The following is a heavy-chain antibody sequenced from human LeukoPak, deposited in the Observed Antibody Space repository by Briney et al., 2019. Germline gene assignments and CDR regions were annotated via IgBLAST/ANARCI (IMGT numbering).Heavy chain of an antibody. CDR1: GYSISSGYY. Sequence: SETLSLTCAVSGYSISSGYYWGWIRQPPGNGLEWIGSIYHSGSTYYNPSLKSRVTISVDTSKNQFSLKLSSVTAADTAVYYCARQVVELATISAFDIWGQGTMVTVSS. J-gene: IGHJ3*02. V-gene: IGHV4-38-2*01. CDR3: ARQVVELATISAFDI. D-gene: IGHD5-24*01. CDR2: IYHSGST.